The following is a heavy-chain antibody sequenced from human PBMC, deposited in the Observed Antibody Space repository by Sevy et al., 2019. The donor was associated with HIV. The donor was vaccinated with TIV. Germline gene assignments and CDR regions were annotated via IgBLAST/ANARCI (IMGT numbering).Heavy chain of an antibody. Sequence: GGSLRLSCAASGFTFSSYGMHWVRQAPGKGLEWVAVIWYDGSNKYYADSVKGRFTISRDNSKNTLYLQMNSLRAEDTAVYYCAREIKVVPAAPDRVDYYGMDVWGRGTTATVSS. V-gene: IGHV3-33*01. CDR1: GFTFSSYG. CDR3: AREIKVVPAAPDRVDYYGMDV. D-gene: IGHD2-2*01. CDR2: IWYDGSNK. J-gene: IGHJ6*02.